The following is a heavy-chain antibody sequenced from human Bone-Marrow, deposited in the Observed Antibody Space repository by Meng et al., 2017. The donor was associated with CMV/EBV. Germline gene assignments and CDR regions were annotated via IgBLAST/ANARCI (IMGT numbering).Heavy chain of an antibody. J-gene: IGHJ4*02. CDR3: TTVNWGSGPKGY. CDR2: IKSKTDGGTT. V-gene: IGHV3-15*01. Sequence: GESLKISCAASGFTFSSYWMSWVRQAPGKGLEWVGLIKSKTDGGTTDYAAPVKGRFTISRDDSKNTLYLQMNSLKTEDTAVYYCTTVNWGSGPKGYWGQGTLVTVSS. CDR1: GFTFSSYW. D-gene: IGHD7-27*01.